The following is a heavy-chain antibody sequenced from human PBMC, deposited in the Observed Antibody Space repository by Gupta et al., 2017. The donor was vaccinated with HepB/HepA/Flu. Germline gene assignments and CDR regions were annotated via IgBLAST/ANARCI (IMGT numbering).Heavy chain of an antibody. Sequence: EVQLLESGGGLVQPGGSLRLSCAASGFTFSSYAISWVRQAPGKGLEWVSAISGSGGSTYYADSVKGRFTISRDNSKNTLYLQMNSLRAEDTAVYYCAKGTHVVVVAATDIDYWGQGTLVTVSS. CDR3: AKGTHVVVVAATDIDY. V-gene: IGHV3-23*01. CDR1: GFTFSSYA. CDR2: ISGSGGST. J-gene: IGHJ4*02. D-gene: IGHD2-15*01.